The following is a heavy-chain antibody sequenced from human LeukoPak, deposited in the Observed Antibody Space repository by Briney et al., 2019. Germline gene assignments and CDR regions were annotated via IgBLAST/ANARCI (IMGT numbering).Heavy chain of an antibody. D-gene: IGHD5-18*01. V-gene: IGHV5-51*01. Sequence: GESLKISCKGSGYSFTSYWIGRVRQMPGKGLEWVGLIYPGDSETRYSPSFQGQVTISADKSISTAYLQWSSLKASDTAMYYCATHTAMDPYYFDYWGQGTLVTVSS. J-gene: IGHJ4*02. CDR2: IYPGDSET. CDR1: GYSFTSYW. CDR3: ATHTAMDPYYFDY.